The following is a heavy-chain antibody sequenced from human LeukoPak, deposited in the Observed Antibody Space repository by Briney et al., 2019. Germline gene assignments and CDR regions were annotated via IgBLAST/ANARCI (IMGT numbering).Heavy chain of an antibody. V-gene: IGHV4-34*01. Sequence: SETLSLTCAVYGGSFSGYYWSWIRQPPGKGLEWIGEINHSGSTNYNPSLKSRVTISVDTSKNQFSLKLSSVTAADTAVYYCARWASRGYYGDCYYFDYWGQGTLVSVSS. J-gene: IGHJ4*02. CDR1: GGSFSGYY. CDR3: ARWASRGYYGDCYYFDY. D-gene: IGHD4-17*01. CDR2: INHSGST.